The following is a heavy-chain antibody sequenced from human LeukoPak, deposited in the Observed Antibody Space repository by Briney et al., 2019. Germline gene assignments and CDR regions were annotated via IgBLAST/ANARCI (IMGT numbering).Heavy chain of an antibody. CDR2: INSDASGT. CDR3: ARDRYYSPDY. Sequence: GGSLRLSCAASGFTFSTYWMHWVRQAPGKGLVWVSRINSDASGTSYADSVRGRFTISRDNAKNTLYLQMNSLRAEDTAMYYCARDRYYSPDYWGQGTLVTVSS. D-gene: IGHD3-10*01. CDR1: GFTFSTYW. J-gene: IGHJ4*02. V-gene: IGHV3-74*01.